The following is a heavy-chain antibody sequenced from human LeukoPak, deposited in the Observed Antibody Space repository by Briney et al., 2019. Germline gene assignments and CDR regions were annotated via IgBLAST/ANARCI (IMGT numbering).Heavy chain of an antibody. CDR3: ARVDISGYLAAFDY. CDR1: GFTFDDYG. Sequence: GGSLRLSCAASGFTFDDYGMSWVRQAPGKGLEWVSGINWNCGSTGYADSVKGRFTISRDNAKNSLYLQMNSLRAEDTALYYCARVDISGYLAAFDYWGQGTLVTVSS. V-gene: IGHV3-20*04. D-gene: IGHD3-22*01. CDR2: INWNCGST. J-gene: IGHJ4*02.